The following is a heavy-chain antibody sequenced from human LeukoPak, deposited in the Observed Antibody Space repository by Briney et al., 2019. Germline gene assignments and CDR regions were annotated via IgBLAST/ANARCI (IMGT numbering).Heavy chain of an antibody. V-gene: IGHV1-2*02. J-gene: IGHJ4*02. CDR1: GFTFSGYY. Sequence: GASVKVSCKASGFTFSGYYIHWVRQAPGQGLEWMGYINPYSGVTSFPQKFQGRVTLSTDTSISAAYMELSSLISDDTAMYYCVREGNEVLTKNFDHWGQGALVTVSS. D-gene: IGHD4/OR15-4a*01. CDR3: VREGNEVLTKNFDH. CDR2: INPYSGVT.